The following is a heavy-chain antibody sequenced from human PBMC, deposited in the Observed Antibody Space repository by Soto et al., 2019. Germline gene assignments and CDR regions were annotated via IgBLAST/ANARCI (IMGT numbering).Heavy chain of an antibody. CDR3: ASGGAGSGPFTWELPDH. Sequence: GASVKVSCKALGNTFTFRYLHWVRQAPGQALEWMGWITPFNGDVHYAQKFQERVTITRDRSINTAYMRMSSLRSEDTAIYYCASGGAGSGPFTWELPDHWGQGTLVTVSS. V-gene: IGHV1-45*02. CDR2: ITPFNGDV. CDR1: GNTFTFRY. D-gene: IGHD1-26*01. J-gene: IGHJ4*02.